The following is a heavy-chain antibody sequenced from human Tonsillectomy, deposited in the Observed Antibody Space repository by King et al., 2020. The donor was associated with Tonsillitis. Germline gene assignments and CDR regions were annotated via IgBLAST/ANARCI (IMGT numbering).Heavy chain of an antibody. V-gene: IGHV3-7*01. CDR2: IEEDGSEK. CDR1: GFTFSNYW. D-gene: IGHD3-3*02. CDR3: ARATPSSPRGAFSFDS. J-gene: IGHJ4*02. Sequence: VQLVESGGGLVQPGGSLRLSCAASGFTFSNYWMNWVRQAPGKGLEWVANIEEDGSEKYYVDSVKGRFTISRDNAKNSLFLQMNSLRVEDTAVFYCARATPSSPRGAFSFDSWGQGALVTVSS.